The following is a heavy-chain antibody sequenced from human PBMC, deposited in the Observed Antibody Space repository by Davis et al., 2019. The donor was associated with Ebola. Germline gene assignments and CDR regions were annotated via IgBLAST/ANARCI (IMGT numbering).Heavy chain of an antibody. CDR3: ARDLYSGSYRFDY. CDR2: ISYDGSNK. Sequence: GESLKISCAASGFTFSSYGMHWVRQAPGKGLEWVAVISYDGSNKYYADSVKGRFTISRDNSKNTLYLQMNSLRAEDTAVYYCARDLYSGSYRFDYWGQGTLVTVSS. V-gene: IGHV3-30*03. D-gene: IGHD1-26*01. J-gene: IGHJ4*02. CDR1: GFTFSSYG.